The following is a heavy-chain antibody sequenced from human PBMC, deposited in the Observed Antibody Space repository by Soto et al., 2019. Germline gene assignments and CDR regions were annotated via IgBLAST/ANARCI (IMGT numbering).Heavy chain of an antibody. D-gene: IGHD6-13*01. CDR1: GGSFSDYY. Sequence: QVQLQQWGAGLLKPSETLSLTCAIYGGSFSDYYWSWIRQPPGKGLEWIGEINHSGSTNYNPSLTSRVTISVDTSKNQFSLKLSSVTAADTAVYYCARGGIHRSDYWGQGTLVTVSS. J-gene: IGHJ4*02. V-gene: IGHV4-34*01. CDR3: ARGGIHRSDY. CDR2: INHSGST.